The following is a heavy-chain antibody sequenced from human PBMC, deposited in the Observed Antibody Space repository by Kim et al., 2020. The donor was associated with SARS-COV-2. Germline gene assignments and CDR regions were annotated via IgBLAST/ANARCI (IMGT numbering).Heavy chain of an antibody. J-gene: IGHJ4*02. CDR3: ARARSWYDYDY. CDR2: IHHSGST. Sequence: SETLSLTCAVSGGSISSSNWWSWVRQPPGKGLEWIGEIHHSGSTNYNPSLKSRVTISVDKSKNQFPLTLSSVTAADTALYYCARARSWYDYDYWGQGTLVTVSS. CDR1: GGSISSSNW. V-gene: IGHV4-4*02. D-gene: IGHD6-13*01.